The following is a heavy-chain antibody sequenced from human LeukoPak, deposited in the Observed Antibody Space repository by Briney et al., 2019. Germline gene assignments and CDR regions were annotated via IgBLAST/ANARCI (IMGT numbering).Heavy chain of an antibody. D-gene: IGHD3-10*01. CDR1: GYSFTSYW. Sequence: HGESLKISCKGSGYSFTSYWIGWVRQMPGKGLEWMGIIYPGDSDTRYSPSFQGQVTISADKSISTAYLQWSSLKASDTAMYYCARHIEGAEDSWYGSGSYYDYWGQGTLVTVSS. CDR2: IYPGDSDT. J-gene: IGHJ4*02. CDR3: ARHIEGAEDSWYGSGSYYDY. V-gene: IGHV5-51*01.